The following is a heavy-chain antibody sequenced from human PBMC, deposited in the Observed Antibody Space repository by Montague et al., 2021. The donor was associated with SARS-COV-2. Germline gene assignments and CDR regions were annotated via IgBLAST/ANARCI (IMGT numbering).Heavy chain of an antibody. CDR3: ARLHCSSTSCYYLFFAETSHFDY. J-gene: IGHJ4*02. CDR2: IYYSGST. D-gene: IGHD2-2*01. V-gene: IGHV4-39*01. Sequence: SETLSLTCTVSGGSISSRSYYWGWIRQPPGKGLEWIGSIYYSGSTCYNPSLKSRVTISVDTSKNQFSLKLSSVTAADTAVYYCARLHCSSTSCYYLFFAETSHFDYWGQGTLVTVSS. CDR1: GGSISSRSYY.